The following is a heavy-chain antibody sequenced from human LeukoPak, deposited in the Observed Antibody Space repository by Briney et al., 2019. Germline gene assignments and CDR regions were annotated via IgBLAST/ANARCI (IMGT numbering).Heavy chain of an antibody. J-gene: IGHJ4*02. Sequence: ASVKVSCKVSGYTLTELSMHWVRQAPGKGLEWMGGFDPEDGESIYAQKFQGRVTMTEDTSTDTAYMELSSLRSEDTAVYYCATAGGNGDYVLCYWGQGTLVTVSS. D-gene: IGHD4-17*01. CDR2: FDPEDGES. V-gene: IGHV1-24*01. CDR1: GYTLTELS. CDR3: ATAGGNGDYVLCY.